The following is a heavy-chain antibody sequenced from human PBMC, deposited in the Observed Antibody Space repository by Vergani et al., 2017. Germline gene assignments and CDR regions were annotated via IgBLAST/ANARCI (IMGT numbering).Heavy chain of an antibody. CDR1: GGTFSSYT. D-gene: IGHD3-22*01. V-gene: IGHV1-69*08. CDR2: IIPILGIA. Sequence: QVQLVQSGAEVKKPGSSVKVSCKASGGTFSSYTISWVRQAPGQGLEWMGRIIPILGIANYAQKFQGRVTITADKSTSTAYMELSSLRSEDTAVYYCARDISSYYYDSSSYIGDAFDIWGQGTMVTVSS. CDR3: ARDISSYYYDSSSYIGDAFDI. J-gene: IGHJ3*02.